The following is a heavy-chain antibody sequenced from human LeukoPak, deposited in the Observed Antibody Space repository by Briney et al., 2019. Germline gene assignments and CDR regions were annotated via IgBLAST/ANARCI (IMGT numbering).Heavy chain of an antibody. D-gene: IGHD2-15*01. J-gene: IGHJ3*02. Sequence: SETLSLTCTVSGGSISSGGYYWSWIRQHPGKGLEWIGYIYYSGSTYYNPSLKSRVTISVDTSKNQFSLKLSSVTATDTAVYYCARDCSGGSCYGAFDIWGQGTMVTVSS. CDR2: IYYSGST. CDR1: GGSISSGGYY. CDR3: ARDCSGGSCYGAFDI. V-gene: IGHV4-31*03.